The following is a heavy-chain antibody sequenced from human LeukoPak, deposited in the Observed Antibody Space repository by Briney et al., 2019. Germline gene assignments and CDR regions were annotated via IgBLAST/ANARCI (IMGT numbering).Heavy chain of an antibody. Sequence: GGSLRLSCAASGFTFSSYEMNWVRQAPGRGLEWVSYISSGGNTIYYADSVKGRFTISRDNAKNSLYLQMNSLRAEDTAVYYCAREGTAMVSFDYWGQETLVTVSS. D-gene: IGHD5-18*01. CDR1: GFTFSSYE. J-gene: IGHJ4*02. CDR2: ISSGGNTI. V-gene: IGHV3-48*03. CDR3: AREGTAMVSFDY.